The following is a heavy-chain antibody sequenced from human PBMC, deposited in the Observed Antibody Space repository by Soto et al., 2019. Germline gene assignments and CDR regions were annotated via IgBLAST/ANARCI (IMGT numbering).Heavy chain of an antibody. V-gene: IGHV3-30*18. CDR3: AKPSGDYVYFQH. Sequence: GGSLRLSCAASGFTFSSYGMHWVRQAPGKGLEWVAVISYDGSNKYYADSVKGRFTISRDNSKNTLYLQMNSLRAEDTAVYYCAKPSGDYVYFQHWGQGTLVTVSS. CDR2: ISYDGSNK. D-gene: IGHD4-17*01. CDR1: GFTFSSYG. J-gene: IGHJ1*01.